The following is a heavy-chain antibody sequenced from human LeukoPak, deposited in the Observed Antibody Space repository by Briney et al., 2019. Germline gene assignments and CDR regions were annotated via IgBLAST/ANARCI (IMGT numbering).Heavy chain of an antibody. J-gene: IGHJ3*02. Sequence: GGSLRLSCAASGFTFSSYGMHWVRQAPGKGLEWVAVIWYDGSNKYYADSVKGRFTISRDNSKNTLYLQMNSLRAEDTAVYYCAGDWQSDAFDIWGQGTMVTVSS. CDR1: GFTFSSYG. CDR2: IWYDGSNK. V-gene: IGHV3-33*01. CDR3: AGDWQSDAFDI.